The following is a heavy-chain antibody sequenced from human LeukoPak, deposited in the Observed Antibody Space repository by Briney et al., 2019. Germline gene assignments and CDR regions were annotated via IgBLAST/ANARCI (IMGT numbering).Heavy chain of an antibody. Sequence: PSETLSLTCTVSGGSISSYYWSWIRQPPGKGLEWIGYIYYSGSTNYNPSLKSRVTISVDTSKNQFSLKLSSVTAADTAVYYCARDGARITIFGWRAFDIWGQGTMVTVSS. CDR3: ARDGARITIFGWRAFDI. D-gene: IGHD3-3*01. CDR2: IYYSGST. V-gene: IGHV4-59*01. J-gene: IGHJ3*02. CDR1: GGSISSYY.